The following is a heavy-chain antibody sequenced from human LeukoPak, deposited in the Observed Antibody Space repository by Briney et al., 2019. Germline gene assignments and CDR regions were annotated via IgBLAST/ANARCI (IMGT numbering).Heavy chain of an antibody. Sequence: SETLSLTCTVSGGSISSSSYYWGWIRQPPGKGLEWIGSIFYSGSTFYNPSLKSRVTMSVDTSKNQFSLRLSSVTAADTAVYYCARVVEAGEGNSGGFDYWGQGTLVTVSS. D-gene: IGHD2-15*01. J-gene: IGHJ4*02. CDR2: IFYSGST. CDR1: GGSISSSSYY. V-gene: IGHV4-39*01. CDR3: ARVVEAGEGNSGGFDY.